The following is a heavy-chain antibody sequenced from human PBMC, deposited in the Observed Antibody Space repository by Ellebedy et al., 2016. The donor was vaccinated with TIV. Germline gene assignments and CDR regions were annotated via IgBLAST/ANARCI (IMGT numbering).Heavy chain of an antibody. D-gene: IGHD1-1*01. V-gene: IGHV4-39*01. J-gene: IGHJ5*02. CDR1: GGSIITESYY. Sequence: MPSETLSLTCTVSGGSIITESYYWGWIRQPPGKGLEWIGSVFYSGRTDYKPSLKSRATISVDTSKNHFSLKLRSVTAADTAVYYCARHRWNDELGYDNWFDPWGQGTLVTVSS. CDR2: VFYSGRT. CDR3: ARHRWNDELGYDNWFDP.